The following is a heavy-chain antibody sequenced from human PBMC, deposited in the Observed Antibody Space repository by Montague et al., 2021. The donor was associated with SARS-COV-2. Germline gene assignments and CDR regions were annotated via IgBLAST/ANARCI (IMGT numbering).Heavy chain of an antibody. CDR3: ARDKGAATPFDP. CDR2: ITTDATNT. Sequence: SLRLSCAASGFTLSNHWMHWVRQPPGKGLVWVSRITTDATNTAYADSVKGRFTVSRDNAKNTLYLQMNSLRVEDTAVYYCARDKGAATPFDPWGQGTPVTVSS. J-gene: IGHJ5*02. V-gene: IGHV3-74*03. D-gene: IGHD4/OR15-4a*01. CDR1: GFTLSNHW.